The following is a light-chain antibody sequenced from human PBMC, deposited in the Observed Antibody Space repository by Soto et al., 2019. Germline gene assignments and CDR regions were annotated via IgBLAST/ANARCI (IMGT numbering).Light chain of an antibody. V-gene: IGLV1-44*01. CDR1: SSNIGSNT. CDR2: SNN. Sequence: QLVLTQPPSASATPGQRVTISCSGSSSNIGSNTVNWYQQLPGTAPKLLIYSNNVRPSGVPDRFSGSISGTSASLAISGLQSEDEADYYCAAWDDSLGGRVLFGGGTKLTVL. J-gene: IGLJ2*01. CDR3: AAWDDSLGGRVL.